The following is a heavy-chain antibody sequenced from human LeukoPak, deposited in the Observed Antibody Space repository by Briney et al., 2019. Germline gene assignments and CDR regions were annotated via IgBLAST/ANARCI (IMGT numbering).Heavy chain of an antibody. CDR3: AGGDQVVVVAATPYRWFDS. Sequence: SQTLSPTCSVEAGSFSGDYCGSIRQPPGKGLEWIGEINHSGSTNYKPSLMRRVTISVDTTKNQFSLKLSYVPAADTAVYYCAGGDQVVVVAATPYRWFDSWGQGTLVSVSS. CDR2: INHSGST. V-gene: IGHV4-34*01. CDR1: AGSFSGDY. J-gene: IGHJ5*01. D-gene: IGHD2-15*01.